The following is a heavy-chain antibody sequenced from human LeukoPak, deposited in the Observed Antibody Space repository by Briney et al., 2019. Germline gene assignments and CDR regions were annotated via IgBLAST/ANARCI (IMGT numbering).Heavy chain of an antibody. CDR2: ISSSSSTI. Sequence: GGSLRLSCAASGFTFSSYSMNWVRQAPGKGLEWVSYISSSSSTIYYADSVKGRFTISRDNAKNPLYLQMNSLRAEDTAVYYCARDPEAHYYYYMDVWGKGTTVTVSS. V-gene: IGHV3-48*01. J-gene: IGHJ6*03. CDR3: ARDPEAHYYYYMDV. CDR1: GFTFSSYS.